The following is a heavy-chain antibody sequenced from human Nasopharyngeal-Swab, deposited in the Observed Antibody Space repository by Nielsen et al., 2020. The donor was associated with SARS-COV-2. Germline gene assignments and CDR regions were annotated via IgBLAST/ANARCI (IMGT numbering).Heavy chain of an antibody. CDR1: GGSISSGSYY. D-gene: IGHD3-22*01. CDR3: ARDHAMIIDY. J-gene: IGHJ4*02. CDR2: IYTSGST. Sequence: SETLSLTCTVSGGSISSGSYYWSWIRQPAGKGLEWIGRIYTSGSTNYSPSLKSRVTISVDTSKNQFSLKLSSVTAADTAVYYCARDHAMIIDYWGQGTLATVSS. V-gene: IGHV4-61*02.